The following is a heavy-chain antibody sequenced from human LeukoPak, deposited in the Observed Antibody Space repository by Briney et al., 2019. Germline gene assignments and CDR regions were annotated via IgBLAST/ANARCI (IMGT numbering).Heavy chain of an antibody. CDR2: IIPIFGTA. Sequence: ASVKVSCKASGGTFSSYAISWVRQAPGQGLEWMGGIIPIFGTANYAQKFQGRVTFTADESTSTAYMELSSLRSEDTAVYYCAREGDYSGYDLGAYTSEFDYWGQGTLVTVSS. D-gene: IGHD5-12*01. CDR1: GGTFSSYA. CDR3: AREGDYSGYDLGAYTSEFDY. V-gene: IGHV1-69*13. J-gene: IGHJ4*02.